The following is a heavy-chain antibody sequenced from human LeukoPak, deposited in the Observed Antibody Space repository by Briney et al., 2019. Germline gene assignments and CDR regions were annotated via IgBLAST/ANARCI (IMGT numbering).Heavy chain of an antibody. D-gene: IGHD1-26*01. CDR3: ARAEPGGSYSFFGFDY. J-gene: IGHJ4*02. CDR2: INPSGGST. V-gene: IGHV1-46*01. Sequence: ASVKVSCKASGYTFTSYYMHWVRQAPGQGLEWMGIINPSGGSTSYAQKFQGRVTMTRDTSTSTVYMELSSLRSEDTAVYYCARAEPGGSYSFFGFDYWGQGTLVTVSS. CDR1: GYTFTSYY.